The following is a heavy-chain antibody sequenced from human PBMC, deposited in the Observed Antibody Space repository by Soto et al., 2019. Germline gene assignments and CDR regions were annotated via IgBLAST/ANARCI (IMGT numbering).Heavy chain of an antibody. J-gene: IGHJ6*02. CDR2: IVVVNGNT. Sequence: ELVQSGPEAREPGTSVKVSCRASGFSFGDSAVQWVRQGRGQRLEWIGWIVVVNGNTNYAQKFEGRVTLTRDASTSTSHMELTSLSSEDTAVYFCAVTDLPFRPLTEPTENGMDVWGQGTTDTVSS. CDR1: GFSFGDSA. V-gene: IGHV1-58*01. D-gene: IGHD3-3*02. CDR3: AVTDLPFRPLTEPTENGMDV.